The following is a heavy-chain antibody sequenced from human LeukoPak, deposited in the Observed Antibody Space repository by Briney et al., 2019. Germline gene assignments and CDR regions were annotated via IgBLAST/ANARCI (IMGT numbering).Heavy chain of an antibody. J-gene: IGHJ4*02. Sequence: PSQTLSLTCTVSGGSISSGSYYWRWIRQPAGKGLEWIGRIYTSGVTNYNPSLKSRVTISVDTSKNQFSLKLSSVTAADTAVYYCARDPLYYDILTGYSHWGQGTLVTVSS. CDR3: ARDPLYYDILTGYSH. D-gene: IGHD3-9*01. CDR1: GGSISSGSYY. CDR2: IYTSGVT. V-gene: IGHV4-61*02.